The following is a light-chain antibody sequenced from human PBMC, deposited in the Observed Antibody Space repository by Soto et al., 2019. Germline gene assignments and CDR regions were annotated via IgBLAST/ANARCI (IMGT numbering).Light chain of an antibody. J-gene: IGKJ4*01. CDR3: QQYSDSPLT. Sequence: EIVLTQSPGTLSLSPGERATLSCRASQTVRTNYLAWFQHKPGQAPRLLIYGASSRATGIPDRFSGSGSGTDFTLTINRLEPEDFAVYFCQQYSDSPLTFGGGTKVGSN. CDR1: QTVRTNY. CDR2: GAS. V-gene: IGKV3-20*01.